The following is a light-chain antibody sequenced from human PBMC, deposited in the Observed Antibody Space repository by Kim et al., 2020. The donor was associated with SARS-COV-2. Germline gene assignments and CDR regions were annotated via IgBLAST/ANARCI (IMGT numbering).Light chain of an antibody. V-gene: IGKV1-5*01. Sequence: ASVGDRVTITCRASQSISTWLAWYQQKPGKAPKLLIYDASSLESGVPSRFSGSGSGTEFTLTISSLQPDDFASYYCQQYNAYPWTFGQGTKVDIK. CDR1: QSISTW. J-gene: IGKJ1*01. CDR2: DAS. CDR3: QQYNAYPWT.